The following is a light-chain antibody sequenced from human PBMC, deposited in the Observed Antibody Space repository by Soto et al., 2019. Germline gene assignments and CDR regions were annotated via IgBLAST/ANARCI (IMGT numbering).Light chain of an antibody. CDR2: DGT. CDR3: CSYAGGFTPHV. Sequence: QSALTQSRSMSGSPGQSVTISCTGTSSDVGDYKYVSWYQEHPGKAPKLIIYDGTKRPSGVPDRFSGSKSGNTASLTISGLQPEDEAEYYCCSYAGGFTPHVFGTGTKLTVL. V-gene: IGLV2-11*01. CDR1: SSDVGDYKY. J-gene: IGLJ1*01.